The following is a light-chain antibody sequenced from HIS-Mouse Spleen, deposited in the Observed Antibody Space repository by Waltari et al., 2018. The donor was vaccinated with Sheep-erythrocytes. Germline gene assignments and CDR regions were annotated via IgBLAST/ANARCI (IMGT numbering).Light chain of an antibody. Sequence: SYELTQPPSVSVSPGQTASITCSGDKLGDKYACWYQQKPGQSPVLVIYQGSKRPSGIPGRVSGSNSGNTATLTISGTQAMDEADYYCQAWDSSTAVVFGGGTKLTVL. CDR1: KLGDKY. CDR2: QGS. CDR3: QAWDSSTAVV. V-gene: IGLV3-1*01. J-gene: IGLJ2*01.